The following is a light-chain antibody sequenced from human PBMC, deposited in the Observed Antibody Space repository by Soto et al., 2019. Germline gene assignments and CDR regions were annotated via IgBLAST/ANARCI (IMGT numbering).Light chain of an antibody. CDR1: QSISYW. V-gene: IGKV1-5*01. CDR3: QQSYSTPPT. J-gene: IGKJ5*01. CDR2: DVS. Sequence: DIQMTQSPSAVSASVGDRVTITCRASQSISYWLAWYQQKPGKAPKLLIYDVSTLESGVPSRFSGSGSGTEFTLTISSLQPDDFATYYCQQSYSTPPTFGQGTRLEI.